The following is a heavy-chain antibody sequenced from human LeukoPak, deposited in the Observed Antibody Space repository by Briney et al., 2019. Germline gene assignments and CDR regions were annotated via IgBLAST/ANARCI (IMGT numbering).Heavy chain of an antibody. CDR1: GFTFSSYG. CDR2: IRYDGSNK. V-gene: IGHV3-30*02. D-gene: IGHD2-2*01. J-gene: IGHJ1*01. CDR3: AKDRYCSSTSCQMAYFQH. Sequence: PGGSLRLSCAASGFTFSSYGMHWVRQAPGKGLEWVAFIRYDGSNKYYADSVKGRFTISRDNSKNTLYLQMNSLRAEDTAVYYCAKDRYCSSTSCQMAYFQHWARAPWSPSPQ.